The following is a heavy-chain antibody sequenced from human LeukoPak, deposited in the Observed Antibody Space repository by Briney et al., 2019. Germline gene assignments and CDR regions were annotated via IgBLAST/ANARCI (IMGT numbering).Heavy chain of an antibody. CDR1: GFTVGYNY. V-gene: IGHV3-53*01. J-gene: IGHJ4*02. D-gene: IGHD6-13*01. CDR3: ARGYSSPM. Sequence: GGSLRLSCVASGFTVGYNYMTWVRQAPGKGLEWVSAIYDGGGTYYADSVKGRFTMSRDNSKSTLHLQMNSLRADDTAVYYCARGYSSPMGGQGILVTVSS. CDR2: IYDGGGT.